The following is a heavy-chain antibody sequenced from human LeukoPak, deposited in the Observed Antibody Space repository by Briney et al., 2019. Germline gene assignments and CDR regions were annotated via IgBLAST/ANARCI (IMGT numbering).Heavy chain of an antibody. D-gene: IGHD1-26*01. J-gene: IGHJ2*01. V-gene: IGHV3-53*01. CDR2: IYSGGST. CDR1: GFTVSSNY. CDR3: AKDRTVGASYWYFDL. Sequence: GGSLRLSCAASGFTVSSNYMSRVRQAPGKGLEWVSVIYSGGSTYYADSVKGRFTISRDSSKNTLFLHMNTLRAEDTAIYYCAKDRTVGASYWYFDLWGRGTLVTVSS.